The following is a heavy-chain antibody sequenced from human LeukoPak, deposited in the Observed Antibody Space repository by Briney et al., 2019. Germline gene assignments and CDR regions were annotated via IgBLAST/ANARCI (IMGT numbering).Heavy chain of an antibody. D-gene: IGHD4-17*01. J-gene: IGHJ4*02. Sequence: GGSLRLSCAASGFTFSSYWMSWVRQVPGKGLEWVANIKQDGSEKYYVDSVKGRFTFSRDNAKNSLYLQMSSLRAEDTAVYYCARVDYGDYIDSWGQGTLATVSS. CDR2: IKQDGSEK. V-gene: IGHV3-7*04. CDR1: GFTFSSYW. CDR3: ARVDYGDYIDS.